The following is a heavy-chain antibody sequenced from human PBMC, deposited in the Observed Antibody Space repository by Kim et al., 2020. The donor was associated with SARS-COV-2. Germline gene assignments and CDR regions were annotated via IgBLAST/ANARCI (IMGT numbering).Heavy chain of an antibody. V-gene: IGHV3-30*03. D-gene: IGHD2-15*01. J-gene: IGHJ4*02. Sequence: GGSLRLSCSASGFTFRNYGMHWVRQAPGKGLEWVSIISYGGANRYYADSVKGRFTISRDNSKNTLFLQMNSLGAEDTAVYYCVRGAAVTLTSTELYYFDHWGKGIMVSVSS. CDR1: GFTFRNYG. CDR2: ISYGGANR. CDR3: VRGAAVTLTSTELYYFDH.